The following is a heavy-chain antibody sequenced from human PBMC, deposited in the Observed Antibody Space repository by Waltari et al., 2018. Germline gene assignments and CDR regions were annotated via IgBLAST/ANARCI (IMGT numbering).Heavy chain of an antibody. J-gene: IGHJ3*02. CDR2: IYLNDDK. CDR1: GFSLSTSGVG. V-gene: IGHV2-5*01. Sequence: QITLKESGPTLVKPTQTLTLTCTFSGFSLSTSGVGVGWIRQPPGKALEWLALIYLNDDKRYSPSLKSRLTITKDTSKNQVVLTMTNMDPVDTATYYCAHTAESRGAMENAFDIWGQGTMVTVSS. D-gene: IGHD3-10*01. CDR3: AHTAESRGAMENAFDI.